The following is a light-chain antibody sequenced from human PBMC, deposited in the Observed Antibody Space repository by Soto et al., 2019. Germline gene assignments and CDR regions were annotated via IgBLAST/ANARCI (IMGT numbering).Light chain of an antibody. J-gene: IGLJ3*02. CDR1: SSNIGAVYD. Sequence: QSVLTQPPSVSGAPGQKVTISCTRSSSNIGAVYDVHWYQHLPGTAPKLLIYGNNNRPSGVPDRFSGSKSGTSASLAITGLQAEDDADYYCQSYDSSLSGWVFGGGTKVTVL. CDR3: QSYDSSLSGWV. CDR2: GNN. V-gene: IGLV1-40*01.